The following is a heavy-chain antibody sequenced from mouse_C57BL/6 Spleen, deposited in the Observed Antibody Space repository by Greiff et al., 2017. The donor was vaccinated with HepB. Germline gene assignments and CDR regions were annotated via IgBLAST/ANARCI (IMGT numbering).Heavy chain of an antibody. D-gene: IGHD2-4*01. CDR2: IDPSDSYT. Sequence: QVQLQQPGAELVMPGASVKLSCKASGYTFTSYWMHWVKQRPGQGLEWIGEIDPSDSYTNYNQKFKGKSTLTVDKSSSTAYMQLSSLTSEDSAVYYCARGALRLYLDYWGQGTTLTVSS. J-gene: IGHJ2*01. CDR1: GYTFTSYW. CDR3: ARGALRLYLDY. V-gene: IGHV1-69*01.